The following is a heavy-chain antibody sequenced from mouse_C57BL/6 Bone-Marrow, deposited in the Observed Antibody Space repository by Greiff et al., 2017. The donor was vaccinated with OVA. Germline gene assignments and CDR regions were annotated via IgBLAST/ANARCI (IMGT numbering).Heavy chain of an antibody. D-gene: IGHD1-1*01. J-gene: IGHJ2*01. V-gene: IGHV1-81*01. CDR1: GYTFTSYG. CDR3: ARSNYYGSSYDFDY. Sequence: QQSCKASGYTFTSYGISWVKQRTGQGLEWIGEIYPRSGNTYYNEKFKGKATLTADKSSSTAYMELRSLTSEDSAVYFCARSNYYGSSYDFDYWGQGTTLTVSS. CDR2: IYPRSGNT.